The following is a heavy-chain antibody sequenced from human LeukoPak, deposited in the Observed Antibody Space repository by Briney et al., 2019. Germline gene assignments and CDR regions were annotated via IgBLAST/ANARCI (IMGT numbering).Heavy chain of an antibody. CDR1: GGSISSEGYY. Sequence: SETLPLTCTVSGGSISSEGYYWSWIRQHPGKGLEWIGYIYYSGSTYYNPSLKSRVTISADTSKNQFSLKLSSVTAADTAVYYCARDPHSGYGTDYWGQGTLVTVSS. CDR2: IYYSGST. CDR3: ARDPHSGYGTDY. V-gene: IGHV4-31*03. D-gene: IGHD5-12*01. J-gene: IGHJ4*02.